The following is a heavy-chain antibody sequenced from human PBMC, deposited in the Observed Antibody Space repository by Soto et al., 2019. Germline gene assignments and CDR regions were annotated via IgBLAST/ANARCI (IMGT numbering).Heavy chain of an antibody. CDR1: GGSISSGGYY. CDR3: ARGVWSRYVGFGY. J-gene: IGHJ4*02. V-gene: IGHV4-31*03. CDR2: IYYSGST. Sequence: TLSLTCTVSGGSISSGGYYWSWIRQHPGKGLEWIGYIYYSGSTYYNPSLKSRVTISVDTSKNQFSLKLSSVTAADTAVYYCARGVWSRYVGFGYWGQGTLVTVSS. D-gene: IGHD3-9*01.